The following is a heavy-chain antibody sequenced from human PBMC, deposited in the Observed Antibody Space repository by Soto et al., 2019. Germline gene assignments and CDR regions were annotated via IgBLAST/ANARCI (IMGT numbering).Heavy chain of an antibody. V-gene: IGHV3-23*01. CDR3: AKAMHLRGYNYGYYYNALDA. Sequence: PGGSLRLSCAASGFTFNIYAISWVRQAPGKGLEWVTAIRSNGDITYYAEYVKGRFTISRDNSKNTTFLQMDSLRAEDTAVYYFAKAMHLRGYNYGYYYNALDAWGQGATVTVSS. D-gene: IGHD5-18*01. CDR1: GFTFNIYA. CDR2: IRSNGDIT. J-gene: IGHJ6*02.